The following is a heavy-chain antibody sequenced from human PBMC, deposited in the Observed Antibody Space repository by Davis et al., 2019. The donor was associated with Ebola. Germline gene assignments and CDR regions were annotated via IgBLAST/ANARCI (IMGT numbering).Heavy chain of an antibody. J-gene: IGHJ3*02. D-gene: IGHD3-9*01. CDR2: IYPGDSDT. CDR3: ARQTRSYYDILTGWAGAFDI. CDR1: GYSFTSYW. Sequence: GESLKISCKGSGYSFTSYWIGWVRQMPGKGLEWMGIIYPGDSDTRYSPSFQGQVTISADKSISTAYLQWSSLKASDTAMYYCARQTRSYYDILTGWAGAFDIWVQGTMVTVSS. V-gene: IGHV5-51*01.